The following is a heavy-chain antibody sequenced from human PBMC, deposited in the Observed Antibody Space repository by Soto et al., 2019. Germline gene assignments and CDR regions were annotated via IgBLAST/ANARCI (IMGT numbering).Heavy chain of an antibody. Sequence: PSETLSLTCAVYGGSFSGYYWSWIRQPLGKGLEWIGEINHSGSTNYNPSLKSRVTISVDTSKNQFSLKLSSVTAADTAVYYCARERRMYYYYGMDVWVQGTTVTVSS. V-gene: IGHV4-34*01. CDR1: GGSFSGYY. CDR3: ARERRMYYYYGMDV. J-gene: IGHJ6*02. CDR2: INHSGST.